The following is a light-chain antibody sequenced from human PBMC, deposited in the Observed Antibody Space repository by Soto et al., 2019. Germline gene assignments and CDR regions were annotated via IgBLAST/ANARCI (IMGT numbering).Light chain of an antibody. CDR2: GAS. V-gene: IGKV3-20*01. Sequence: EIVLTQSPGTPSLSPGERATLSCRASQSVSISYLAWYQQRPGQAPRLLIYGASSRATGIPDRFSGSGSGTDFTLTINRLEPEDFAVYYCQQYDSSPPFALTFGGGTKVDIK. J-gene: IGKJ4*01. CDR3: QQYDSSPPFALT. CDR1: QSVSISY.